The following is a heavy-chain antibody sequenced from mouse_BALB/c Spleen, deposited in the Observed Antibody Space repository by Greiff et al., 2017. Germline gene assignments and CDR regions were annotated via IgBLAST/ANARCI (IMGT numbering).Heavy chain of an antibody. J-gene: IGHJ2*01. V-gene: IGHV5-17*02. D-gene: IGHD2-13*01. CDR2: ISSGSSTI. Sequence: DVKLVESGGGLVQPGGSRKLSCAASGFTFSSFGMHWVRQAPEKGLEWVAYISSGSSTIYYADTVKGRFTISRDNPKNTLFLQMTSLRSEDTAMYYCARVDYDYWGQGTTLTVSS. CDR1: GFTFSSFG. CDR3: ARVDYDY.